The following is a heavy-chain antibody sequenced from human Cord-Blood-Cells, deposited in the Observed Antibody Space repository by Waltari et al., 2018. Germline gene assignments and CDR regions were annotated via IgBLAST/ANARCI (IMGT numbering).Heavy chain of an antibody. CDR3: ARGPTSNWGSGEEDY. CDR1: GGSISSSSYY. Sequence: QLQLQESGPGLVKPSETLSLTCTVSGGSISSSSYYWGWIRQPPGKGLEWIGSIYYSGSTYYNPSLKSRVTISVDTSKNQFSLKLSSVTAADTAVYYCARGPTSNWGSGEEDYWGQGTLVTVSS. J-gene: IGHJ4*02. V-gene: IGHV4-39*01. CDR2: IYYSGST. D-gene: IGHD7-27*01.